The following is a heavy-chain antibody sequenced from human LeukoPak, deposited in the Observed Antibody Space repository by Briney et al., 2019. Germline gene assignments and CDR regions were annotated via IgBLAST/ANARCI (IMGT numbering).Heavy chain of an antibody. D-gene: IGHD3-22*01. CDR1: GFSLSTSGMC. CDR3: ARMTYYYDSSGYQADY. V-gene: IGHV2-70*11. CDR2: IDWDDDK. Sequence: SGPALVKPTQTLTLTCTFSGFSLSTSGMCVSWIRQPPGKALEWLARIDWDDDKYYSTSLKTRLTISKDTSKNQVVLTMTNMDPVDTATYYCARMTYYYDSSGYQADYWGQGTLVTVSS. J-gene: IGHJ4*02.